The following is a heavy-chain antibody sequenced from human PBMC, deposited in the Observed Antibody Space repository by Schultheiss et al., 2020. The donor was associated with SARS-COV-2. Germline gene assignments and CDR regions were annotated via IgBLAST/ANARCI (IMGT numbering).Heavy chain of an antibody. CDR2: IYYSGST. J-gene: IGHJ6*02. CDR1: GGSISSYY. CDR3: ARVSSGRSYYYGMDV. V-gene: IGHV4-59*01. D-gene: IGHD6-6*01. Sequence: SETLSLTCTVSGGSISSYYWSWIRQPPGKGLEWIGSIYYSGSTNYNPSLKSRVTISVDTSKNQFSLKLSSVTAADTAVCYCARVSSGRSYYYGMDVWGQGTTVTVSS.